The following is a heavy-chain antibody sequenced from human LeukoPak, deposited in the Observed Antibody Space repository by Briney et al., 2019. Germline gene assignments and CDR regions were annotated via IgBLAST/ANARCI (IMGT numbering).Heavy chain of an antibody. CDR1: GCRFTNFW. CDR3: ARSQGRWLQLFDS. J-gene: IGHJ4*02. CDR2: IFPADSDT. Sequence: GESLKISCKGSGCRFTNFWIGWVRQMPGKGLEWMGIIFPADSDTKYSPSFQGQVTISADKSISTAYLQWSSLKASDTAMYYCARSQGRWLQLFDSWGQGTLVTVSS. V-gene: IGHV5-51*01. D-gene: IGHD5-24*01.